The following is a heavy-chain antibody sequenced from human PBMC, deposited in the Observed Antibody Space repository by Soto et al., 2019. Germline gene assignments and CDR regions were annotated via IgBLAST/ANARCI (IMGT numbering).Heavy chain of an antibody. D-gene: IGHD4-17*01. V-gene: IGHV1-69*02. CDR3: APYPRYGDYVGFDY. CDR2: IIPILGIA. J-gene: IGHJ4*02. Sequence: SVKVSCKASGGTFSSYTISWVRQAPGQGLEWMGRIIPILGIANYAQKFQGRVTITADKSTSTAYMELSSLRSEDTAVYYCAPYPRYGDYVGFDYWGQGTLVTVSS. CDR1: GGTFSSYT.